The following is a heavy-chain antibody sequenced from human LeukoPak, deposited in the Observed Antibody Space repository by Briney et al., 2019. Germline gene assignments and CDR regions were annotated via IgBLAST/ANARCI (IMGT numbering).Heavy chain of an antibody. Sequence: SGGSLRLSCAASGFTFSDYYMSWIRQAPGKGLEWVSYISSSGSGQYYADSVKGRFTISRDNAKNSLYLQITSLTAEDTAVYYCARTVMGATFDNWGQGTLVTVSS. D-gene: IGHD1-26*01. V-gene: IGHV3-11*01. CDR1: GFTFSDYY. CDR3: ARTVMGATFDN. CDR2: ISSSGSGQ. J-gene: IGHJ4*02.